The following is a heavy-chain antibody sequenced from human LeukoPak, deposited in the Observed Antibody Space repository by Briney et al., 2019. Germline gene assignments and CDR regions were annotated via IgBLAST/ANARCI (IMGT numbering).Heavy chain of an antibody. Sequence: GESLKISCKGSGYSFTSYWIGWVRQMPGKGLEWMGIINPGDSDTRYSPSFQGQVTISADKSISTAYLQWSSLKASDTAMYYCARRSYGTDSSGYYYDYWGQGTLVTVSS. V-gene: IGHV5-51*01. D-gene: IGHD3-22*01. CDR2: INPGDSDT. J-gene: IGHJ4*02. CDR1: GYSFTSYW. CDR3: ARRSYGTDSSGYYYDY.